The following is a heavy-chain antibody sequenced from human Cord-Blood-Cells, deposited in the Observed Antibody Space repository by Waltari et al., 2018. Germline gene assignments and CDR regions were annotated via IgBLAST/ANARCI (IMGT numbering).Heavy chain of an antibody. CDR1: GYTFTGSY. CDR3: ARIYYGSGSYYDAFDI. J-gene: IGHJ3*02. CDR2: INPNSGGT. V-gene: IGHV1-2*02. D-gene: IGHD3-10*01. Sequence: QVQLVQSGAEVKKPGASVKVSCKASGYTFTGSYMTWVRQAPGQGLEWMGWINPNSGGTNYAQKFQGRVTMTRDTSISTAYMELSRLRSDDTAVYYCARIYYGSGSYYDAFDIWGQGTMVTVSS.